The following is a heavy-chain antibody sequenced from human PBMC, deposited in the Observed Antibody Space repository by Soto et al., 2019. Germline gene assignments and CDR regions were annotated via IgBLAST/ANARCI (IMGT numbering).Heavy chain of an antibody. CDR3: AKRHYFGSGSFALAT. CDR2: VSGDDYAS. D-gene: IGHD3-10*01. V-gene: IGHV3-23*01. CDR1: GFTFSSNA. J-gene: IGHJ4*03. Sequence: EVRLLESGGNLVQPGGSLRLSCAGSGFTFSSNAMSWVRQAPGKGLEWVSSVSGDDYASDYADSVKGRFTVSRHNSKNTLYLQMNSLRAEDTAVYYCAKRHYFGSGSFALATWGQGTLVTVSS.